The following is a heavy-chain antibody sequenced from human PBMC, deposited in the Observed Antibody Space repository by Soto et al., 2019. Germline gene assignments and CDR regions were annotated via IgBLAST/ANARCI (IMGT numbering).Heavy chain of an antibody. D-gene: IGHD6-6*01. Sequence: PGGSLRLSCGASGFSFDNYGMSWVRQAPGEGLEWISAIKSGGSTYYADSVKGRFTISRDNSKNTLYLQMNSLRAEDTAVYYCEKVQGSSSFPGIDYWGQGTLVTVSS. CDR3: EKVQGSSSFPGIDY. V-gene: IGHV3-23*01. J-gene: IGHJ4*02. CDR2: IKSGGST. CDR1: GFSFDNYG.